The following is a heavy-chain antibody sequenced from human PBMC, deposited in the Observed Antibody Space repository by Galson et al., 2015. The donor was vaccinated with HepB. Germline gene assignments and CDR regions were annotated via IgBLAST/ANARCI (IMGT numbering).Heavy chain of an antibody. V-gene: IGHV1-18*01. J-gene: IGHJ6*02. CDR3: ARKRLGHYYYYGMDV. D-gene: IGHD3-9*01. Sequence: SVKVSCKASGYTFTSYGISWVRQAPGQGLEWMGWISAYNGSTNYAQELQGRVTMTTDTSTSTAYMELRSLRSDDTAVYYCARKRLGHYYYYGMDVWGQGTTATVS. CDR1: GYTFTSYG. CDR2: ISAYNGST.